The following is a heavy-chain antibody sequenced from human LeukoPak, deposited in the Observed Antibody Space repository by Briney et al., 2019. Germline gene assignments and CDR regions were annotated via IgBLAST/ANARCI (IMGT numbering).Heavy chain of an antibody. CDR2: FDPEDGET. J-gene: IGHJ4*02. D-gene: IGHD6-13*01. CDR3: ATPGIAAAAPPGY. CDR1: GYTFTSYD. V-gene: IGHV1-24*01. Sequence: ASVKVSCKASGYTFTSYDINWVRQATGQGLEWMGGFDPEDGETIYAQKFQGRVTMTEDTSTDTAYMELSSLRSEDTAVYYCATPGIAAAAPPGYWGQGTLVTVSS.